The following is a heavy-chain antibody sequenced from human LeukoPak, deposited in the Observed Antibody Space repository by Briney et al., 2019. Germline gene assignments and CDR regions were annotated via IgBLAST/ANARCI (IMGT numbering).Heavy chain of an antibody. Sequence: PSETLSLTCTVSGGSISYYYWSWIRQSPGKGLEWIGYIYYSGTTNYNPSLKSRVAISVDTSKNQFSLQLRSVTAADTAVYYCAREDPQTTVPEGMDVWGQGTTVTVSS. V-gene: IGHV4-59*01. CDR2: IYYSGTT. CDR3: AREDPQTTVPEGMDV. J-gene: IGHJ6*02. D-gene: IGHD4-17*01. CDR1: GGSISYYY.